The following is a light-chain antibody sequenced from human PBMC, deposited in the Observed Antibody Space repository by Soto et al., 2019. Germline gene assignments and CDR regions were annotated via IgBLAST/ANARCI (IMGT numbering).Light chain of an antibody. Sequence: SALTQPPSASGSPGQSVTISCTGTSSDVGGYNFVSWYQQHPGKAPKLMIYEVSKRPSGVPDRFSGSKSGNAASLTVSGLQAEDEADYYCSSYAGSKNFVFGGGTKLTVL. J-gene: IGLJ2*01. CDR2: EVS. V-gene: IGLV2-8*01. CDR3: SSYAGSKNFV. CDR1: SSDVGGYNF.